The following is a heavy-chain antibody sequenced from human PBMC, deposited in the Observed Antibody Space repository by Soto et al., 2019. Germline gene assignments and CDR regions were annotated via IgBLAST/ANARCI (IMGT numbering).Heavy chain of an antibody. CDR1: GGTFGSYA. CDR3: ATALGCRSTSCTLDY. J-gene: IGHJ4*02. V-gene: IGHV1-69*01. D-gene: IGHD2-2*01. Sequence: QVQLVQSGAEVKKPGSSVTVSCKASGGTFGSYAFSWVRQAPGQGLEWMGGIIPVSGAAHYAKKFQGRVTLTANESTSTAYMELSSLSSQDTADDYCATALGCRSTSCTLDYWGQGNRVIVSS. CDR2: IIPVSGAA.